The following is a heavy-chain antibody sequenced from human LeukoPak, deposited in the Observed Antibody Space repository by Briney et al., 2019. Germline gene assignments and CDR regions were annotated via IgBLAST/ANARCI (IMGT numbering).Heavy chain of an antibody. CDR3: ARGLADVLRYFDWLLPSGMDV. D-gene: IGHD3-9*01. V-gene: IGHV7-4-1*02. CDR2: INTNTGNP. CDR1: GYTFTSYA. Sequence: ASVKVSCKASGYTFTSYAMDWVRQAPGQGLEWMGWINTNTGNPTYAQGFTGRFVFSLDTSVSTAYLQISSLKAEDTAVYYCARGLADVLRYFDWLLPSGMDVWGQGTTVTVSS. J-gene: IGHJ6*02.